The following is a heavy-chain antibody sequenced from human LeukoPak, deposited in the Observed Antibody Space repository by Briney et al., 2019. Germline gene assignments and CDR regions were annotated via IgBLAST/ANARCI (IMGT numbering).Heavy chain of an antibody. J-gene: IGHJ4*02. V-gene: IGHV3-23*01. CDR2: ISGSGGAT. CDR1: GFTFSSFA. Sequence: GESLRLSCAASGFTFSSFAMSWVRRAPGKGLEWVSSISGSGGATYYADSVKGRFTISRDNSENTLYLQINSLRAEDTAVFYCAKNYGSGTYYKYFDYWGQGTLVTVSS. CDR3: AKNYGSGTYYKYFDY. D-gene: IGHD3-10*01.